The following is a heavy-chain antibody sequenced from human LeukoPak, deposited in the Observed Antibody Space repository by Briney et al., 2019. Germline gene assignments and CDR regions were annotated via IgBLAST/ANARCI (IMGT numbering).Heavy chain of an antibody. CDR1: GFTFSSYG. J-gene: IGHJ6*03. D-gene: IGHD2-2*01. Sequence: GGSLRLSCAASGFTFSSYGMHWVRQAPGKGLEWVAFIRYDGENKNYADSVKGRFTISRDKSKNTMYLQMNSLRPEDTAVYYCAKDGYQMLRHYYYHMDVWGKGITVTVSS. CDR2: IRYDGENK. V-gene: IGHV3-30*02. CDR3: AKDGYQMLRHYYYHMDV.